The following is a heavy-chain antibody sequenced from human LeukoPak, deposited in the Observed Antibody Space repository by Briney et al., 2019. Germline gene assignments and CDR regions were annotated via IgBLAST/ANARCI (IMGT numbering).Heavy chain of an antibody. CDR3: ARAEHSRADSYYYYYYMHV. Sequence: ASVKVSCKASGYTFTCYYMHWVRQAPGQGLEWMGWINPNSGGTNYAQKFQGRVTMTRDTSISTAYMELSRLRSDDTAVYYCARAEHSRADSYYYYYYMHVWGKGTTVTVSS. CDR1: GYTFTCYY. J-gene: IGHJ6*03. V-gene: IGHV1-2*02. CDR2: INPNSGGT. D-gene: IGHD6-6*01.